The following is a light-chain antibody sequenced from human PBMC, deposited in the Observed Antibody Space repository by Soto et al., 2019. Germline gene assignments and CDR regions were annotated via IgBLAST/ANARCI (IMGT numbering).Light chain of an antibody. J-gene: IGKJ3*01. CDR3: QHYHNLPPFT. Sequence: DIQMTQSPSSLSASVGARVSITCQASQDIRTSLSWFQQKPGRAPKLLIYGASYLETGAPSRFRGSGSGTDFTFTINSLQPEDIATYYCQHYHNLPPFTFGPGTRVDVK. CDR2: GAS. CDR1: QDIRTS. V-gene: IGKV1-33*01.